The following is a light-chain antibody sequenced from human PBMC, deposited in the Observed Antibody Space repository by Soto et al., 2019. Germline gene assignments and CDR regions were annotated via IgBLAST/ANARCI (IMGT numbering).Light chain of an antibody. J-gene: IGKJ1*01. CDR2: AAS. CDR3: QQSYVIPWT. CDR1: QSISRY. Sequence: DIQMTQSPSSLSASVGDRVMITCRASQSISRYLNWYQRKPGRAPKLLVYAASNLQSGVPSRFSGSGSETDFTLTINSLQPEDFATYYCQQSYVIPWTFGQGTKVDIK. V-gene: IGKV1-39*01.